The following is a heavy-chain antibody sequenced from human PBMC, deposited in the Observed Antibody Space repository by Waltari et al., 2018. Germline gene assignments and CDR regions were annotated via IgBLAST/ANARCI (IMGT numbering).Heavy chain of an antibody. CDR2: IYWNDDK. CDR3: AHTQAPYGGNFYYFDY. J-gene: IGHJ4*02. V-gene: IGHV2-5*01. D-gene: IGHD2-21*01. CDR1: GFSLSTTGVG. Sequence: QITLKESGPTLVKPTQTLTLTCTFSGFSLSTTGVGVGWIRQPPGKALDWLALIYWNDDKRYSPSLRSRLTLTQDTSKNQVLLTMTNMDPVDTATYYGAHTQAPYGGNFYYFDYWGQGALVTVSS.